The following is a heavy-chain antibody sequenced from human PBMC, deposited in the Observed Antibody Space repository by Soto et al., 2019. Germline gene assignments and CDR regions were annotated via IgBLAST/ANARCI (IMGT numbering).Heavy chain of an antibody. CDR2: IDGEGGEK. D-gene: IGHD1-26*01. CDR3: ARGLYNGSPHLFY. Sequence: GGSLRLSCEPSEITFSSYWMTWVRRTPGKGLEWVANIDGEGGEKNYADSVKGRFTISRDNAKKSLYLQMNSLRAEDTAVYYCARGLYNGSPHLFYWGQGTLVTVSS. J-gene: IGHJ4*02. V-gene: IGHV3-7*05. CDR1: EITFSSYW.